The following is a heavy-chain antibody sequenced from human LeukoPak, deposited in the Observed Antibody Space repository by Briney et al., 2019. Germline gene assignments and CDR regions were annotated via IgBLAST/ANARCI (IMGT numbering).Heavy chain of an antibody. CDR3: ARDMSSSSWYEIGWNYYYYYMDV. Sequence: SVKVSCKASGGTFSSYAISWVRQAPGQGLEWMGGIIPIFGTANYAQKFQGRVTITADKSTSTAYMELSSLRSEDTAVYYCARDMSSSSWYEIGWNYYYYYMDVWGKGTTVTVSS. D-gene: IGHD6-13*01. CDR2: IIPIFGTA. V-gene: IGHV1-69*06. CDR1: GGTFSSYA. J-gene: IGHJ6*03.